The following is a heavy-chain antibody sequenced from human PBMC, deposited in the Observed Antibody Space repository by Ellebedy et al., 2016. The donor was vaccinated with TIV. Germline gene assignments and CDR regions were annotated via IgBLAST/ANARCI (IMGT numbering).Heavy chain of an antibody. D-gene: IGHD3-10*01. Sequence: MPSGTLSLTCTVSGGSIGGYYWSWIRQPPGKGLEYIGYMYKSGSSNYNPSLKSRVTISIDTSKNQFSLKLSSVTAADTAGYYCARERVYVSGSGRRYGMDVWGQGTTVTVSS. V-gene: IGHV4-59*01. CDR3: ARERVYVSGSGRRYGMDV. CDR1: GGSIGGYY. J-gene: IGHJ6*02. CDR2: MYKSGSS.